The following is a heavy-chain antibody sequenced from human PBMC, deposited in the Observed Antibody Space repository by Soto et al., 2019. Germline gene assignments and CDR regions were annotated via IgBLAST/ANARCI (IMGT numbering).Heavy chain of an antibody. Sequence: GGSLRLSCAASGFTFSSYGMHWVRQAPGKGLEWVAVIWYDGSNKYYADSVKGRFTISRDNSKNTLYLQMNSLRAEDTAVYYCARDRITMVRGALGGMDVWGQGTTVTVSS. D-gene: IGHD3-10*01. J-gene: IGHJ6*02. CDR2: IWYDGSNK. V-gene: IGHV3-33*01. CDR1: GFTFSSYG. CDR3: ARDRITMVRGALGGMDV.